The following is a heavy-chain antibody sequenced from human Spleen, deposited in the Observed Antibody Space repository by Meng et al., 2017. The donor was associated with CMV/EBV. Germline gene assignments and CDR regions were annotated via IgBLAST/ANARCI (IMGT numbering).Heavy chain of an antibody. J-gene: IGHJ6*02. Sequence: KLSCAASGFTFSSAPISWVRQAPGQGPEWMGGIIPLLDITDYAQKFQGRVSITTEESTNTIYMELSSLRSEDTAMYYCAGAFLIVGSLQSSYGMDVWGQGTTVTVSS. V-gene: IGHV1-69*16. CDR2: IIPLLDIT. CDR1: GFTFSSAP. D-gene: IGHD1-26*01. CDR3: AGAFLIVGSLQSSYGMDV.